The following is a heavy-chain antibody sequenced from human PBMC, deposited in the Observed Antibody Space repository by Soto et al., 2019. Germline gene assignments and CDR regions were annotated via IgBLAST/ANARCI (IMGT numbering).Heavy chain of an antibody. J-gene: IGHJ6*02. Sequence: EVQLLESGGGLVQPGGSLRLSCAASGFPFSSYAMTWVRQAPGKGLEWVSAISGSGASTYYADSVKGRFTISRDNSKNALFLQMNSLRAEDTAVYYCASNLEEYYDFWSGYPKVGYYYGMDVWGQGTTVTVSS. D-gene: IGHD3-3*01. V-gene: IGHV3-23*01. CDR2: ISGSGAST. CDR1: GFPFSSYA. CDR3: ASNLEEYYDFWSGYPKVGYYYGMDV.